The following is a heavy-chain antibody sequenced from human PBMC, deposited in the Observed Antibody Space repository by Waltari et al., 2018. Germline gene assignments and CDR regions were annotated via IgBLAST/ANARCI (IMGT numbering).Heavy chain of an antibody. J-gene: IGHJ2*01. Sequence: QVQLVQSGAEVKKPGASVKVSCKASGYTFTSYGISWVRQAPGQGLEWMGWIKAYKGKTNNAQKLQGRVTMTTDTSTSTAYMELRSLRSDDTAVYYCARGGVVVPAAMGFDLWGRGTLVTVSS. V-gene: IGHV1-18*04. CDR1: GYTFTSYG. D-gene: IGHD2-2*01. CDR2: IKAYKGKT. CDR3: ARGGVVVPAAMGFDL.